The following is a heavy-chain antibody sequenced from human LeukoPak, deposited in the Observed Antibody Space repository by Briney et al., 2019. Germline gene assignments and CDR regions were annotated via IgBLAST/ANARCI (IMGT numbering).Heavy chain of an antibody. Sequence: ASVKVSCKVSGYTLTELSMHWVRQATGQGLEWMGWMNPNSGNTGYAQKFQGRVTMTRNTSISTAYMELSSLRSEDTAVYYCARGPGGVRGVIPFDYWGQGTLVTVSS. D-gene: IGHD3-10*01. V-gene: IGHV1-8*01. CDR2: MNPNSGNT. CDR1: GYTLTELS. CDR3: ARGPGGVRGVIPFDY. J-gene: IGHJ4*02.